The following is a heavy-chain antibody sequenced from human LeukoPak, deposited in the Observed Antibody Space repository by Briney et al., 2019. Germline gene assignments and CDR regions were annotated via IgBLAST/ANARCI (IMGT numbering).Heavy chain of an antibody. CDR3: ARAIRTRSPPMVPPARFDP. CDR1: GGPFSGYY. CDR2: INHSGST. J-gene: IGHJ5*02. V-gene: IGHV4-34*01. Sequence: SETLSLTCAVYGGPFSGYYWSWIRQPPGKGLEWIGEINHSGSTNYNPSLKSRVTISVDTSKNQFSLKLSSVTAADTAVYYCARAIRTRSPPMVPPARFDPWAREPWSPSPQ. D-gene: IGHD3-10*01.